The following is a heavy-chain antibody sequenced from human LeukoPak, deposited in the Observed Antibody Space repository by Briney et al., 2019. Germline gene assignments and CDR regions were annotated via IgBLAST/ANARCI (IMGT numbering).Heavy chain of an antibody. Sequence: PSETLSLTCTVSGGSISSYYWSWIRRPPGKGLEWIGYIYYSGSTNYNSSLKSRVTISVDTSKNQFSLKLSSVTAADTAVYYCARVSGDSSGWYRWFDPWGQGTLVTVSS. CDR2: IYYSGST. CDR1: GGSISSYY. V-gene: IGHV4-59*01. D-gene: IGHD6-19*01. J-gene: IGHJ5*02. CDR3: ARVSGDSSGWYRWFDP.